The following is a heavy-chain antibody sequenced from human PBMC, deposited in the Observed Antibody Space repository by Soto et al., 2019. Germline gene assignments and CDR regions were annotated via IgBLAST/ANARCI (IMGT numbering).Heavy chain of an antibody. V-gene: IGHV3-23*01. J-gene: IGHJ6*02. CDR1: GFTFSSYA. CDR2: ISGSGGST. CDR3: AKVSDYAYGMDV. Sequence: GGSLRLSCAASGFTFSSYAMSWVRQAPGKGLEWVSAISGSGGSTYYADSVKGRLTISRDNSKNTLYLQMNSLRAEDTAVYYCAKVSDYAYGMDVWGQGTTVTVSS. D-gene: IGHD5-12*01.